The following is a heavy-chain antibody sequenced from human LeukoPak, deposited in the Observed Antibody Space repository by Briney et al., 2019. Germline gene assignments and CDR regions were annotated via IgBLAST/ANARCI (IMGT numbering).Heavy chain of an antibody. CDR2: ISTTGST. Sequence: TSDTLSLTCTVSGGSFSGYYWSRIRQPAGKGLEWIGHISTTGSTSYNPSLRSRGTMSIDTSKNQFSLRLSSVTAADTAVYYCARVRGDYGDHYYFDYWGQGTLVTVSS. J-gene: IGHJ4*02. CDR3: ARVRGDYGDHYYFDY. D-gene: IGHD4-17*01. V-gene: IGHV4-4*07. CDR1: GGSFSGYY.